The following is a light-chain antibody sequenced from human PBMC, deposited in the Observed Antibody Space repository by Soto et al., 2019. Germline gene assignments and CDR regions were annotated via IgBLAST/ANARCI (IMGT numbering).Light chain of an antibody. CDR2: GAS. V-gene: IGKV3-20*01. J-gene: IGKJ1*01. CDR1: QSVSSSY. CDR3: KQYGSPPWR. Sequence: IVLTQSPGTLSFSPGQRATLSCRASQSVSSSYLAWYQQKPGQAPRLLICGASTRATGIPDRFSGSGSGTDLTLTISRLEPENCAVYFRKQYGSPPWRFGQWTKGDXK.